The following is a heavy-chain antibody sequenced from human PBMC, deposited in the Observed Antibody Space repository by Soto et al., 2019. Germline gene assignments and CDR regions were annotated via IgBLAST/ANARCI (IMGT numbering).Heavy chain of an antibody. CDR2: INDDGIST. J-gene: IGHJ4*02. CDR3: TRGPRSTSTGTGAF. CDR1: GFTFSMYW. V-gene: IGHV3-74*01. D-gene: IGHD1-1*01. Sequence: GGSLRLSCAASGFTFSMYWMHWVRQVPGKGPEWVSRINDDGISTNYADSVKGRFTISRDNAKNTLYLQMNTLRVEDTAVYYCTRGPRSTSTGTGAFWGQGTLVTVSS.